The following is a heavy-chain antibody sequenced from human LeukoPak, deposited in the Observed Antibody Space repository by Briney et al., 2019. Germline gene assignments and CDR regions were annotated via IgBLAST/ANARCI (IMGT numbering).Heavy chain of an antibody. D-gene: IGHD2-21*01. V-gene: IGHV1-2*02. Sequence: ASVKVSCKASGYTFTGYYMHWVRQAPGQGLEWMGWINPNSGDTNYQGRVTMTRDTSISTAYMELSRLRSEDMAVYYCARSLSDFYPNWFDPWGQGTLVTVSS. CDR2: INPNSGDT. CDR3: ARSLSDFYPNWFDP. CDR1: GYTFTGYY. J-gene: IGHJ5*02.